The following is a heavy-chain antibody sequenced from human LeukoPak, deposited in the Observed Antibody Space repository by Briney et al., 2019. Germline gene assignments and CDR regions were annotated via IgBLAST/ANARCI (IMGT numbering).Heavy chain of an antibody. CDR1: GGSISRSS. V-gene: IGHV4-59*01. D-gene: IGHD4-11*01. J-gene: IGHJ6*02. Sequence: PSETLSLTCTVSGGSISRSSWSWVRQDPGKRLEWIGFIWYSGDTDYNPSLRSRVTISVDTSKNQFSLKLNSVTAADTAVYYCARDDHSPHYHYAMGVWGQGITVTVSS. CDR3: ARDDHSPHYHYAMGV. CDR2: IWYSGDT.